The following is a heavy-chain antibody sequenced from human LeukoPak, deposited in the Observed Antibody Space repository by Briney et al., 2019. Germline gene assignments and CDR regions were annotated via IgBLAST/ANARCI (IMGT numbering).Heavy chain of an antibody. D-gene: IGHD2-2*01. CDR2: IYHSGST. V-gene: IGHV4-4*02. CDR3: ARERTVSSRYFDY. J-gene: IGHJ4*02. CDR1: GGSISSSNW. Sequence: SGTLSLTCAVSGGSISSSNWWSGVRQPPGEGLGGFGEIYHSGSTNYNPSLKRRVTISVDKSKNQFSLKLSSVTAADTAVYYCARERTVSSRYFDYWGQGTLVTVSS.